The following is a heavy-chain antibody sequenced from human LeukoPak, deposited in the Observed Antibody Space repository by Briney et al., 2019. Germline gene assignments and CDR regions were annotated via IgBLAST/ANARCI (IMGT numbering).Heavy chain of an antibody. Sequence: GGSLRLSCEGSRFTFSSYWMTWVCQPPGRGLEWVANIKQDGSEIHYVDSVKGRFTISRDNARNSLYLQMNSLRAEDTAVYYCAGGPGFLFDLWGQGTLVAVSS. J-gene: IGHJ4*02. V-gene: IGHV3-7*01. D-gene: IGHD3-10*01. CDR3: AGGPGFLFDL. CDR1: RFTFSSYW. CDR2: IKQDGSEI.